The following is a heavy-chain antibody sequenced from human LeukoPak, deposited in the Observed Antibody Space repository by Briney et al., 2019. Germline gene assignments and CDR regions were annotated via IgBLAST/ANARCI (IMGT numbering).Heavy chain of an antibody. D-gene: IGHD3-22*01. CDR3: ARDPIVVVITANAFDI. CDR1: GGSIRSNWHY. V-gene: IGHV4-39*07. CDR2: IYSSGYS. J-gene: IGHJ3*02. Sequence: SETLSLTCTVSGGSIRSNWHYWGWIRQSPGKGLEWIGNIYSSGYSNYNPSLKSRVTISVDTSKNQFSLKLSSVTAADTAVYYCARDPIVVVITANAFDIWGQGTMVTVSS.